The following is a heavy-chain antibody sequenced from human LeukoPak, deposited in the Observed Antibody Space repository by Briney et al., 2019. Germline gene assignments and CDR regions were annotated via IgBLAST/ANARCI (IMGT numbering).Heavy chain of an antibody. D-gene: IGHD1-26*01. CDR1: GFTVTYTY. CDR2: MYAGDGGA. V-gene: IGHV3-66*01. Sequence: GGSLRLSCAASGFTVTYTYMSWVRQAPGKGLEWVSVMYAGDGGAYYADSVKGRFTISRDNAKNSLYLQMNSLRAEDTAVYYCARDKIVGPTTLDYWGQGTLVTVSP. J-gene: IGHJ4*02. CDR3: ARDKIVGPTTLDY.